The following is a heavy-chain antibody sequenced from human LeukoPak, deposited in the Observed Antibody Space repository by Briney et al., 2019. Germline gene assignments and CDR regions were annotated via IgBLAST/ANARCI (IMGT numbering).Heavy chain of an antibody. CDR2: INPNSGGT. CDR3: ARDAITGIYPKNYYDRYWGPGDWFDP. D-gene: IGHD3-22*01. CDR1: GYTFTGYY. J-gene: IGHJ5*02. Sequence: ASVKVSCKASGYTFTGYYMHWVRQAPGQGLEWMGWINPNSGGTNYAQKFQGRVTMTRDTSISTAYMELSRLRSDDTAVYYCARDAITGIYPKNYYDRYWGPGDWFDPWGQGTLVTVSS. V-gene: IGHV1-2*02.